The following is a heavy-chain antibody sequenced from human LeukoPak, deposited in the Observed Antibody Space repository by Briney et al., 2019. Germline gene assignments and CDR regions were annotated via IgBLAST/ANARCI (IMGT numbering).Heavy chain of an antibody. D-gene: IGHD6-19*01. CDR2: ISSSSSYI. Sequence: GGSLGLSCAASGFTFSSYSMNWVRQAPGKGLEWVSSISSSSSYIYYADSVKGRFTISRDNAKNSLYLQMNSLRAEDTAVYYCASSGWHQLTAEYFQHWGQGTLVTVSS. CDR3: ASSGWHQLTAEYFQH. CDR1: GFTFSSYS. J-gene: IGHJ1*01. V-gene: IGHV3-21*04.